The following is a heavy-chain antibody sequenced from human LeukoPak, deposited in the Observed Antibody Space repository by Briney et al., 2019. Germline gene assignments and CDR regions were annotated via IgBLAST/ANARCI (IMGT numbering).Heavy chain of an antibody. J-gene: IGHJ5*02. D-gene: IGHD3-10*01. CDR2: INHSGST. CDR3: ARARRYYGSGSYHPPYNWFDP. Sequence: SETLSLTCAVYGGSFSGYYWSWIRQPPGKGLEWIGEINHSGSTNYNPSLKSRVTISVDTSNNQSSLKLSSVTAADTAVYYCARARRYYGSGSYHPPYNWFDPWGQGTLVTVSS. CDR1: GGSFSGYY. V-gene: IGHV4-34*01.